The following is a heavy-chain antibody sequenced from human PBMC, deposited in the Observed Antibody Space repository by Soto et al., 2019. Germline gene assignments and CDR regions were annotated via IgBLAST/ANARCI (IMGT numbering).Heavy chain of an antibody. V-gene: IGHV1-69*01. CDR3: ATLSVPWRSGSGNYYGTYAMDV. CDR2: IIPRFGTA. J-gene: IGHJ6*02. CDR1: GGTFSNYA. Sequence: QVQLVQSGAEVKKPGSSVKVSCKASGGTFSNYAINWVRQAPGQGLEWMGGIIPRFGTATYSQHYQGRLTITADEVTSTAYIDLRTLRSDDTAVYSCATLSVPWRSGSGNYYGTYAMDVWGQGTTVTVSS. D-gene: IGHD3-10*01.